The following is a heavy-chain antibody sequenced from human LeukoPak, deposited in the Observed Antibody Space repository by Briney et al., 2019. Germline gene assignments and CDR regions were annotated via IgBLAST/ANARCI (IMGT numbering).Heavy chain of an antibody. CDR3: TLRYFDWSVDFDY. V-gene: IGHV3-15*01. J-gene: IGHJ4*02. CDR1: GFTFSNAW. D-gene: IGHD3-9*01. CDR2: IKSKTDGGTT. Sequence: GGSLRLSCAASGFTFSNAWMSWVRQAPGKGPEWVGRIKSKTDGGTTDYAAPVKGRFTISRDDSKNTLYLQMNSLKTEDTAVYYCTLRYFDWSVDFDYWGQGTLVTVSS.